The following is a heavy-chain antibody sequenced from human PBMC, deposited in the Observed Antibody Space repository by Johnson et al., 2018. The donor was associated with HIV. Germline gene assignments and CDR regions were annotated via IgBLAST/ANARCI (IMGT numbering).Heavy chain of an antibody. V-gene: IGHV3-NL1*01. CDR1: GFTFSSSA. Sequence: VQLVESGGGVVQPGRSLRLSCAASGFTFSSSAVHWVRQAPGKGLEWVSVISSSGSTIYYADSVKGRFTISRDNSKNTLYLQMNSLRAEDTAVYYCAREGYDSSGYSDAFDIWGQGTMVTVSS. CDR3: AREGYDSSGYSDAFDI. J-gene: IGHJ3*02. CDR2: ISSSGSTI. D-gene: IGHD3-22*01.